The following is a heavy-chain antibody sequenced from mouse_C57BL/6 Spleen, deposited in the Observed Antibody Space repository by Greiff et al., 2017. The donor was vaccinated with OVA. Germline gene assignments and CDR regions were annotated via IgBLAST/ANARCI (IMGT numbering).Heavy chain of an antibody. Sequence: DVKLVESGGGLVQPGGSLKLSCAASGFTFSDYYMYWVRQTPEKRLEWVAYISNGGGSTYYPDTVKGRFTISRDNAKNTLYLQMSRLKSEDTAMYYCARGYGSSSYAMDYWGQGTSVTVSS. V-gene: IGHV5-12*01. CDR1: GFTFSDYY. CDR3: ARGYGSSSYAMDY. CDR2: ISNGGGST. J-gene: IGHJ4*01. D-gene: IGHD1-1*01.